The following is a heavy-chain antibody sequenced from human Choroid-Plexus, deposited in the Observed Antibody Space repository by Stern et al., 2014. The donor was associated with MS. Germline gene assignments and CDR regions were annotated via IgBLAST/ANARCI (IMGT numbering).Heavy chain of an antibody. J-gene: IGHJ4*02. CDR1: EFTFSNFG. CDR3: AKDRQWSTYFFDY. CDR2: ISYDGSDK. Sequence: VQLVESGGGVAQPGRPLILSCAASEFTFSNFGMHWVRQAPGKGLEWVALISYDGSDKYYADSVKGRFTIFRDNSKNTLYMHMNSLRAEDTAVYYCAKDRQWSTYFFDYWGQGSLVTVSS. D-gene: IGHD2-15*01. V-gene: IGHV3-30*18.